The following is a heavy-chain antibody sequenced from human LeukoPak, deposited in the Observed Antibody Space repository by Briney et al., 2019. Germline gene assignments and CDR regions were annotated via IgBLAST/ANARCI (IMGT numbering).Heavy chain of an antibody. J-gene: IGHJ4*02. D-gene: IGHD6-19*01. CDR2: INTNTGNP. CDR1: GYTFTSYA. CDR3: ARVIREQWLGKYYFDY. Sequence: ASVKVSCKASGYTFTSYAMNWVRQAPGQGLEWMGWINTNTGNPTYAQGFTGRFVFSLDTSVSTAYLQISSLKAEDTAVYHCARVIREQWLGKYYFDYWGQGTLVTVSS. V-gene: IGHV7-4-1*02.